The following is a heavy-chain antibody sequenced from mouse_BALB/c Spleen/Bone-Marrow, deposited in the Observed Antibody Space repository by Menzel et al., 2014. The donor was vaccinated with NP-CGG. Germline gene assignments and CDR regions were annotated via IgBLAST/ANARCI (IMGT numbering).Heavy chain of an antibody. CDR2: IRNKANGYTT. CDR1: GFTFTDYY. CDR3: ARDIGGITLDY. D-gene: IGHD1-1*01. Sequence: EVKLEESGGGLVQPGGSLRLSCATSGFTFTDYYMNWVRQPPGKALEWLGFIRNKANGYTTEFSASVKGRFTISRDNSQSILYILMNTLRAEDSATYYCARDIGGITLDYWGQGTTLAVSS. V-gene: IGHV7-3*02. J-gene: IGHJ2*01.